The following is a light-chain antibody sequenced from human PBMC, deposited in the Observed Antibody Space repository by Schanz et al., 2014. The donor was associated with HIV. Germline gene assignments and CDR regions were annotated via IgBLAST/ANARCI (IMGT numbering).Light chain of an antibody. CDR3: QQSNDWPRST. Sequence: EIVLTQSPGTLSLSPGERATLSCRASQSISSNYLAWYQQKPGQAPRLLIYGASSRATGVPARFSGSGSGTEFSLTISNLQSEDFAVYYCQQSNDWPRSTFGPGTKVEIK. J-gene: IGKJ3*01. CDR2: GAS. V-gene: IGKV3D-15*01. CDR1: QSISSN.